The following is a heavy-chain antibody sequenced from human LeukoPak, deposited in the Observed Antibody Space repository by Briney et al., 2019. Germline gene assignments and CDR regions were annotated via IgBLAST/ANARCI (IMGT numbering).Heavy chain of an antibody. CDR3: SLGGEFTAMAPGPYYYYGMDV. CDR1: GGSISSSSYY. CDR2: IYYSGST. V-gene: IGHV4-39*01. D-gene: IGHD5-18*01. J-gene: IGHJ6*02. Sequence: SETLSLTCTVSGGSISSSSYYWGWIRQPPGKGLEWIGSIYYSGSTYYNPSLKSRVTISVDTSKNQFSLKLSSVTAADTAVYYCSLGGEFTAMAPGPYYYYGMDVWGQGTTVTVSS.